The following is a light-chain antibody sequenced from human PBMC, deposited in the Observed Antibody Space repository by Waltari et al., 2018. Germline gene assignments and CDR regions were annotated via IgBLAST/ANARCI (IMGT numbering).Light chain of an antibody. CDR3: QHLNSSPPL. CDR1: QGISYF. Sequence: IQLTQSPSSLSASVGDRVTITCRASQGISYFLAWYQQKPGNAPKALIYAAFTLQSGVPSRFSGSGSGTDFTLAISSLQPEDFATYYCQHLNSSPPLFGGGTKVEIK. J-gene: IGKJ4*02. CDR2: AAF. V-gene: IGKV1-9*01.